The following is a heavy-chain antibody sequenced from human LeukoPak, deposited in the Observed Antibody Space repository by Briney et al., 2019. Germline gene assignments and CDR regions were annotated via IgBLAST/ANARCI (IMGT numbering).Heavy chain of an antibody. CDR3: ARDAGTGTTGNYYYYMDV. J-gene: IGHJ6*03. CDR1: GGSIRSYY. V-gene: IGHV4-4*07. D-gene: IGHD1-7*01. Sequence: PSETLSLTCTVSGGSIRSYYWSWIRQPAEKELEWIGRIYTTGSTNYNPSRESRVTISVDKSNNQFSLKLSSVTAADTAVYYCARDAGTGTTGNYYYYMDVWGKGTTVTVSS. CDR2: IYTTGST.